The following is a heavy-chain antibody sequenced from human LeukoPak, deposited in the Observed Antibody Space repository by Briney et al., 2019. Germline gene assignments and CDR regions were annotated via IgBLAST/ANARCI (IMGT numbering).Heavy chain of an antibody. D-gene: IGHD6-19*01. V-gene: IGHV1-2*02. CDR3: ARTGGIAVAGDGFDY. J-gene: IGHJ4*02. CDR1: GYTFTGYY. CDR2: INPNSGGT. Sequence: ASGKVSCKASGYTFTGYYMHWVRQAPGQGLEWMGWINPNSGGTNYAQKFQGRVTMTRDTSISTAYMELSRLRSDDTAVYYCARTGGIAVAGDGFDYWGQGTLVTVSS.